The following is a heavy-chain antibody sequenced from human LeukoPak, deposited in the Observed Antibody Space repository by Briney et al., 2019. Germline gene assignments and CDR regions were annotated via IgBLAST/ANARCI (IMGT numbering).Heavy chain of an antibody. CDR2: INPNSGGT. J-gene: IGHJ4*02. Sequence: ASVKVSCKASGYTFTGYYMHWVRQAPGQGLEWMGWINPNSGGTNYAQKFQGRVTMTRDTSISTAYTELSRLRSDDTAVYYCARRPGYSSGTFDYWGQGTLVTVSS. CDR1: GYTFTGYY. CDR3: ARRPGYSSGTFDY. D-gene: IGHD6-19*01. V-gene: IGHV1-2*02.